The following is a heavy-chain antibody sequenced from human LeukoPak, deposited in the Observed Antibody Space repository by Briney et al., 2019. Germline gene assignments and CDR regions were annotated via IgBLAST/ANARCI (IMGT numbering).Heavy chain of an antibody. Sequence: ASVKVSCKASGYTFTGYYMHWGRQAPGQGLEWMGWINPNSGGTNYAQKFQGRVTMTRDTAISTAYMELSRLRSDDTAVYYCARDLLTDYVSGSDYWGQGTLVTVSS. CDR1: GYTFTGYY. J-gene: IGHJ4*02. V-gene: IGHV1-2*02. D-gene: IGHD3-10*01. CDR2: INPNSGGT. CDR3: ARDLLTDYVSGSDY.